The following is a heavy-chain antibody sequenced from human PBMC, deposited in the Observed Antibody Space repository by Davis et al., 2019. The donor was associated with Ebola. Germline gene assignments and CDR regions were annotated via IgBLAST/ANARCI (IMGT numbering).Heavy chain of an antibody. CDR2: IRSKANSYAT. V-gene: IGHV3-73*01. CDR3: AREGYLVATLPFDS. D-gene: IGHD3-9*01. Sequence: GESLKISCAASGFTFSGSAMHWVRQASGKGLEWVGRIRSKANSYATAYAASVKGRFAMSRDNSMNTLSLQMNSLRAEDTAVYFCAREGYLVATLPFDSWGQGTLVTVSS. CDR1: GFTFSGSA. J-gene: IGHJ1*01.